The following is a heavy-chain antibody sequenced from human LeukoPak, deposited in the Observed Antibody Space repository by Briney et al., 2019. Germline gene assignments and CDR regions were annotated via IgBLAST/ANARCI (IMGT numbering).Heavy chain of an antibody. D-gene: IGHD3-22*01. CDR2: IYHSGST. J-gene: IGHJ1*01. CDR3: ARGGSHDSSGYYRAPQYFQH. CDR1: GRSISSSSYY. Sequence: SETLSLTCTVSGRSISSSSYYWGWIRQPPGKGLEWIGSIYHSGSTYYNPSLKSRVTISVDTSKNQFSLKLSSVTAADTAVYYCARGGSHDSSGYYRAPQYFQHWGRAPWSPSPQ. V-gene: IGHV4-39*07.